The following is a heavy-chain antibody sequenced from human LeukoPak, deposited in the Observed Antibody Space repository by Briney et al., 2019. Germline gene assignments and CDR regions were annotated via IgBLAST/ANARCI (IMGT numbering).Heavy chain of an antibody. V-gene: IGHV3-30*01. CDR1: GFTFSSYA. CDR3: AREYYDFWSGYYFGWFDP. CDR2: ISYDGSNK. D-gene: IGHD3-3*01. J-gene: IGHJ5*02. Sequence: GGSLRLSCAASGFTFSSYAMHWVRQAPGKGLEWVAVISYDGSNKYYADSVKGRFTISRDNSKNTLYLQMNSLRAEDTAVYYCAREYYDFWSGYYFGWFDPWGQGTLVTVSS.